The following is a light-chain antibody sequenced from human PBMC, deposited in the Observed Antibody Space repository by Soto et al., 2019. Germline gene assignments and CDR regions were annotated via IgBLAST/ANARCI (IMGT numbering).Light chain of an antibody. CDR2: DAS. CDR3: QQRSNWPRT. V-gene: IGKV3-11*01. Sequence: EIVLTQSPATLSLSPGERATLSCRASQSVSSYLAWYQQKPGQAPRLLIYDASNRATDIPARFSGSGSGTDFTLRGGSLESEDFAVYYCQQRSNWPRTFGQGTKVEIK. J-gene: IGKJ1*01. CDR1: QSVSSY.